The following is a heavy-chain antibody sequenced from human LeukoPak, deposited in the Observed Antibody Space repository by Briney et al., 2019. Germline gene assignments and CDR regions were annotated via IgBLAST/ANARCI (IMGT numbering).Heavy chain of an antibody. V-gene: IGHV3-7*01. CDR2: IRQDGSEK. D-gene: IGHD6-13*01. Sequence: PGGSLRLSCEVSGFTFTDYWMNWVRQAPGKGPEWVASIRQDGSEKTYVDSVKGRFTISRDNAKNTLYLQMNSLRAEDTAVYYCARDLVSSWSRGYYYMDVWGKGTTVTVSS. CDR1: GFTFTDYW. J-gene: IGHJ6*03. CDR3: ARDLVSSWSRGYYYMDV.